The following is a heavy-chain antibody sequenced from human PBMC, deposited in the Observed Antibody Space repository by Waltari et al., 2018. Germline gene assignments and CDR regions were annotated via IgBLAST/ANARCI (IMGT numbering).Heavy chain of an antibody. CDR2: ISGTALTP. Sequence: EVQLLESGGGLVQPGGSLRLSCAASGFTFISYALTWVRQAPGKGVGWGTSISGTALTPFYADSVKGRFSVSRENSENKLYLQINGLRADDTAVYYCAKAGGIAAAEFQFDFWGRGTLVTVSS. CDR1: GFTFISYA. CDR3: AKAGGIAAAEFQFDF. D-gene: IGHD6-13*01. J-gene: IGHJ4*02. V-gene: IGHV3-23*01.